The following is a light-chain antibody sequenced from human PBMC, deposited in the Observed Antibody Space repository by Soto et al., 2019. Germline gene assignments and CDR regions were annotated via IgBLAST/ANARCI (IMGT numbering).Light chain of an antibody. J-gene: IGKJ4*01. CDR3: PKYSKWKLN. Sequence: EIFMTQSPYTLSVSPGDRSTLSCRASQGVRSDLAWYQQKAGQSPRLLIYGASTRAAETPARFSGSGSETEFTITISRMQSEDFELYYCPKYSKWKLNFGGGKNVDIK. CDR1: QGVRSD. CDR2: GAS. V-gene: IGKV3-15*01.